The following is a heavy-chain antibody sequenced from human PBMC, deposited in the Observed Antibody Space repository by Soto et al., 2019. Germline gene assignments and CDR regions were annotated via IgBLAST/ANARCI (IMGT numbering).Heavy chain of an antibody. CDR3: AKGARYDFWSGQNDYYYYYMDV. Sequence: EVQLVESGGGLVQPGRSLRLSCAASGFTFDDYAMHWVRQAPGKGLEWVSGISWNSGSIGYADSVEGRFTISRDNAKNSLYLQMNSLRAEDTALYYCAKGARYDFWSGQNDYYYYYMDVWGKGTTVTVSS. V-gene: IGHV3-9*01. CDR1: GFTFDDYA. J-gene: IGHJ6*03. D-gene: IGHD3-3*01. CDR2: ISWNSGSI.